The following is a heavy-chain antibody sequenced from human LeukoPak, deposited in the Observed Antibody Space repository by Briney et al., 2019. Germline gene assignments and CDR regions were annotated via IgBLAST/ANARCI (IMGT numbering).Heavy chain of an antibody. CDR3: AKKMSGVYSSSDY. D-gene: IGHD6-6*01. V-gene: IGHV3-23*01. Sequence: PGGSLRLSCAASGFTSSNCAITWVRQAPGKGRERVSAISGSAGSTYYADSVKGRLTISRDNSKNTLYLQMNSLRAEDTAVYYCAKKMSGVYSSSDYWGQGTLVTVSS. CDR1: GFTSSNCA. J-gene: IGHJ4*02. CDR2: ISGSAGST.